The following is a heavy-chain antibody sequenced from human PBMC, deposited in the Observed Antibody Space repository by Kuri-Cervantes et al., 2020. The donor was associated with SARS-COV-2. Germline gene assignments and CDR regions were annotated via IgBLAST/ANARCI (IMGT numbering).Heavy chain of an antibody. V-gene: IGHV3-23*03. CDR1: GFTFSSYA. D-gene: IGHD6-19*01. CDR2: IYSGGSST. CDR3: AKDSYSSGWYWFDP. J-gene: IGHJ5*02. Sequence: ESLKISCAASGFTFSSYAMSWVRQAPGKGLEWVSVIYSGGSSTYYADSVKGRFTISRDNSKNTLYLQMNSLRAEDTAVYYCAKDSYSSGWYWFDPWGQGTLVTVSS.